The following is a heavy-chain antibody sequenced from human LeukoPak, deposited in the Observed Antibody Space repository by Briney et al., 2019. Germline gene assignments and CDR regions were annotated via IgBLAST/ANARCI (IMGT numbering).Heavy chain of an antibody. V-gene: IGHV3-7*01. D-gene: IGHD5-24*01. J-gene: IGHJ4*02. CDR3: ARGSGMATITTGFDY. CDR1: GFTFSTYW. CDR2: IKQDGSEK. Sequence: GGSLRLSCAASGFTFSTYWMSWVRQAPGKGLEWVANIKQDGSEKYYVDSVKGRCTISRDNAKNSLYLQMNSLRAEDTAVYYCARGSGMATITTGFDYWGQGTLVTVSS.